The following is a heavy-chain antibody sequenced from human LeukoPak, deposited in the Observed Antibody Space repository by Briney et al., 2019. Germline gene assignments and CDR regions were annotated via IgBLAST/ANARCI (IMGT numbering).Heavy chain of an antibody. J-gene: IGHJ4*02. CDR1: GFTFSTYW. Sequence: PGGSLRLSCAASGFTFSTYWMHWARQAPGKGLVWVSRINSDGSSTSYADSVKGRFTISRDNAKNTLYLQMNSLRAEDTAVYYCAILGRGSNFDYWGQGTLVTVSS. CDR2: INSDGSST. D-gene: IGHD3-10*01. CDR3: AILGRGSNFDY. V-gene: IGHV3-74*01.